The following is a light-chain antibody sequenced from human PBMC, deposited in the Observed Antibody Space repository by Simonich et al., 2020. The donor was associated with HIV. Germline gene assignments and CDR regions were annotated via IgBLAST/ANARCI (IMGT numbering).Light chain of an antibody. CDR3: QQYNNWPPWT. CDR2: GAS. CDR1: QSVSSN. V-gene: IGKV3-15*01. J-gene: IGKJ1*01. Sequence: EIVMTQSPATLSVSPGERATLSCRASQSVSSNLAWYPQKPGQAPRLLIYGASTRATGIPARFSGSGSVTEFTLTISSLQSEDFAVYYCQQYNNWPPWTFGQGTKVEIK.